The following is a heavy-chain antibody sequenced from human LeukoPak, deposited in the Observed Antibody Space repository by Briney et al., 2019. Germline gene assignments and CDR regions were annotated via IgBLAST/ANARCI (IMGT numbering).Heavy chain of an antibody. CDR1: GFTLSSYA. J-gene: IGHJ3*02. CDR3: AKTEDEYSSGWYLSSAFDI. D-gene: IGHD6-19*01. Sequence: GGSLRLSCAASGFTLSSYAMSWVRQAPGKGLEWVSLISGNAGSTYYADSVKGRFTISRDITKNTLYLQMNSLRAEDTAVYYCAKTEDEYSSGWYLSSAFDIWGQGTMVTVSS. V-gene: IGHV3-23*01. CDR2: ISGNAGST.